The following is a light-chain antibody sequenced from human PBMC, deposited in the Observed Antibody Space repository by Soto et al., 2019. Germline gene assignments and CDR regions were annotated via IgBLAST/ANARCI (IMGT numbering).Light chain of an antibody. CDR2: EIR. CDR3: SAYTGSDSL. CDR1: RSAVGDYNF. V-gene: IGLV2-14*01. Sequence: QSALTQPASVSGSPGQSITISCTGTRSAVGDYNFVSWYQQHPGKAPKLMIYEIRTRPSGVPNRFSGSQSGDTASLTISGLQAEDEADYYFSAYTGSDSLFGGGTNVTVL. J-gene: IGLJ2*01.